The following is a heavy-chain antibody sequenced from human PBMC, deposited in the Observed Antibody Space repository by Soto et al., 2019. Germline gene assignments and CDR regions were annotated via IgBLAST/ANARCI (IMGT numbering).Heavy chain of an antibody. J-gene: IGHJ4*02. CDR2: TYHSGST. CDR3: PRDPGPY. V-gene: IGHV4-30-2*01. Sequence: TLSLTCAVSGGSISSGGYSWSWIRQPPGKGLEWIGYTYHSGSTYYNPSLKGRVTISVDRSKNQFSLKLSSVTAVDTAVYYCPRDPGPYSGQRTLVTVSS. CDR1: GGSISSGGYS.